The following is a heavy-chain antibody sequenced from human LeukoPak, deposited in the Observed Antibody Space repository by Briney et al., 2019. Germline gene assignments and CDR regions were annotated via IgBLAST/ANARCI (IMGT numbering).Heavy chain of an antibody. V-gene: IGHV6-1*01. CDR2: TYYRSKWYN. D-gene: IGHD3-3*01. CDR1: GDSVSSNSAA. Sequence: SQTLSLTCAISGDSVSSNSAAWNWIRQSPSRGLEWLGRTYYRSKWYNDYAVSVKSRITINPDTSKNQFSLQLNSVTPEDTAVYYCAREAWGDFWSGYPTYYYYYGMDVWGQGTTVTVSS. J-gene: IGHJ6*02. CDR3: AREAWGDFWSGYPTYYYYYGMDV.